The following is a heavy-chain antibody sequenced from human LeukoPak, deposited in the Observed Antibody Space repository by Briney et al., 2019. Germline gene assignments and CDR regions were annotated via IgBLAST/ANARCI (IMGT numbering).Heavy chain of an antibody. D-gene: IGHD2-15*01. V-gene: IGHV1-2*06. Sequence: ASVKVSCKASGYTFTAYNLHWVRQAPGQGLEWMGRIIPNSGATNYAQNFQGRVTMTRDTSISTAYMQLSRLRSDDTAFYYCARGISGGFDIWGQGTMVTVSS. J-gene: IGHJ3*02. CDR2: IIPNSGAT. CDR1: GYTFTAYN. CDR3: ARGISGGFDI.